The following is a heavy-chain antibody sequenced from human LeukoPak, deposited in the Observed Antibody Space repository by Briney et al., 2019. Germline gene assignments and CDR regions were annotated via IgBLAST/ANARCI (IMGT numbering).Heavy chain of an antibody. CDR1: GGTFSSYA. Sequence: SVKVSCKASGGTFSSYAISWVRQAPGQRLEWMGRIIPIFGTANYAQKFQGRVTITTDESTSTAYMELSSLRSEDTAVYYCARVPYSGSSPNYFDYWRQGTLVTVSS. CDR3: ARVPYSGSSPNYFDY. D-gene: IGHD1-26*01. CDR2: IIPIFGTA. J-gene: IGHJ4*02. V-gene: IGHV1-69*05.